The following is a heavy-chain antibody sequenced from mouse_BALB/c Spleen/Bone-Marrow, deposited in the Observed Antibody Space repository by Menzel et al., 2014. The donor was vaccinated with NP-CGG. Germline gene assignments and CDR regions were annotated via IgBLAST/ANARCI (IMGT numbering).Heavy chain of an antibody. CDR1: GYTFTRYW. D-gene: IGHD1-2*01. CDR3: AREAYYGPDY. J-gene: IGHJ2*01. CDR2: INPSNGRT. Sequence: VQLQQSGAELVKPGASVKLSCKASGYTFTRYWMEWGKQRPGQGLEWIGEINPSNGRTNYNEKFKSKATLTVDKSSSTAYMQLSSLTSEDSAVYYCAREAYYGPDYWGQGTTLTVSS. V-gene: IGHV1S81*02.